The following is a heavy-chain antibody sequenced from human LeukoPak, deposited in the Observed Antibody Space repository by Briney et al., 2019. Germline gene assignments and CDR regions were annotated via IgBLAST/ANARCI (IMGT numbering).Heavy chain of an antibody. V-gene: IGHV3-9*01. CDR2: ISWNSGSI. J-gene: IGHJ4*02. CDR1: GFTFDDYA. Sequence: PGGSLRLSCAASGFTFDDYAMHWVRQAPGKGLGWVSGISWNSGSIGYADSVKGRFTISRDNAKNSLYLQMNSLRAEDTALYYCAKDISSVTPYYFDFWGQGTLVTVSS. D-gene: IGHD4-11*01. CDR3: AKDISSVTPYYFDF.